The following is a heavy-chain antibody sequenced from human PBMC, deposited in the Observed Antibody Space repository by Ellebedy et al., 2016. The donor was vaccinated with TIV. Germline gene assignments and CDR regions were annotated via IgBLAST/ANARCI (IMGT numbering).Heavy chain of an antibody. J-gene: IGHJ4*02. CDR1: GYTFTGQH. CDR2: VDPGSGMT. Sequence: ASVKVSXXASGYTFTGQHLHWVRHAPGQGLEWMGLVDPGSGMTHYAQKFQGRLTMTRDTSISTAYMELSRLTSDDTAIYFYARDAGSPREWGQGTHVTVSS. D-gene: IGHD1-26*01. V-gene: IGHV1-2*02. CDR3: ARDAGSPRE.